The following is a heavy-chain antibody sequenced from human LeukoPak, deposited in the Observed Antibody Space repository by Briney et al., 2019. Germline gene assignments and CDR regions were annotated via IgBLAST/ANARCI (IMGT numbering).Heavy chain of an antibody. Sequence: GGSLRLSCIASGFTFSSYAMSWVRQAPGKGLEWVSAISGSGGSTYYADSVKGRFTISRDNSKNTLYLQMNSLRAEDTVVYYCARRYSSGSFDYWGQGTLVTVSS. CDR1: GFTFSSYA. D-gene: IGHD6-19*01. V-gene: IGHV3-23*01. CDR3: ARRYSSGSFDY. J-gene: IGHJ4*02. CDR2: ISGSGGST.